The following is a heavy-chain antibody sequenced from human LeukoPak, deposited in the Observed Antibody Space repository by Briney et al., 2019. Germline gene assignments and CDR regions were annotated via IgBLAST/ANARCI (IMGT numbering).Heavy chain of an antibody. Sequence: GGPLRLSCAASGFTFSNAWMSWVRQAPGKGLEWVGRIKSKTDGGTTDYAAPVKGRFTISRDDSKNTLYLQMNSLKTEDTAVYYCTMTGGSYPSGFDYWGQGTLVTVSS. V-gene: IGHV3-15*01. J-gene: IGHJ4*02. CDR2: IKSKTDGGTT. CDR1: GFTFSNAW. D-gene: IGHD3-16*02. CDR3: TMTGGSYPSGFDY.